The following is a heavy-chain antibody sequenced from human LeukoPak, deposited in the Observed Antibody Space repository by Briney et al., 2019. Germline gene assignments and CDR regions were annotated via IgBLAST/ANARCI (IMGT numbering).Heavy chain of an antibody. CDR1: GFTVSSNY. CDR2: IYSGGST. D-gene: IGHD5-12*01. CDR3: ARASFWLPYYFDY. J-gene: IGHJ4*02. V-gene: IGHV3-66*01. Sequence: PGGSLRLSCAASGFTVSSNYMSWVRQAPGKGLEWVSVIYSGGSTYYADSVKGRFTISRDNSKNTLYLQMNSLRAEDTAVYYCARASFWLPYYFDYWGQGTLVTVSS.